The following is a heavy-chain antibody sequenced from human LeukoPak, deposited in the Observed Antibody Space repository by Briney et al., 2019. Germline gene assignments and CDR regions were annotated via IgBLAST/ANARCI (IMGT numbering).Heavy chain of an antibody. D-gene: IGHD6-19*01. CDR3: TRWAVAGPTFDY. CDR2: IRSKAKSYAT. Sequence: GGSLRLSCAASGFTFSGSAIHWVRQISGKGLEWVGRIRSKAKSYATAYVASVKGRFTISRDDSKNTAYLQMNSLKTEDTAVYYCTRWAVAGPTFDYWGQGTLVTVSS. CDR1: GFTFSGSA. V-gene: IGHV3-73*01. J-gene: IGHJ4*02.